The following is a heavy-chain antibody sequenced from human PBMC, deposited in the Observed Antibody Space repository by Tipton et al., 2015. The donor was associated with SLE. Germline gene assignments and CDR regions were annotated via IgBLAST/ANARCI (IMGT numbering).Heavy chain of an antibody. J-gene: IGHJ4*02. CDR2: IRSKAYGGTT. CDR1: GFTFGDYA. CDR3: TREAYGAPFYDY. D-gene: IGHD4-17*01. Sequence: RSLRLSCTASGFTFGDYAMSWFRQAPGKGLEWVGFIRSKAYGGTTEYVASVKGRFTISRDDSKSIAYLQMNSLKTEDTAVYYCTREAYGAPFYDYWGQGTLVTVSS. V-gene: IGHV3-49*03.